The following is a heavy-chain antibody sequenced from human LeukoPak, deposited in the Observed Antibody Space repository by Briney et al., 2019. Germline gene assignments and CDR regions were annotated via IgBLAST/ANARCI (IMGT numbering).Heavy chain of an antibody. CDR1: GFTFSSYG. D-gene: IGHD3-22*01. CDR2: ISYDGSNK. J-gene: IGHJ4*02. V-gene: IGHV3-33*05. CDR3: ARWYYYDSSASPDY. Sequence: GRSLRLSCEASGFTFSSYGMHWVRQAPGKGLEWVAVISYDGSNKYYADSVKGRFTISRDNSKKTVYLQMNSLRAEDTAVYYCARWYYYDSSASPDYWGQGTLVTVSS.